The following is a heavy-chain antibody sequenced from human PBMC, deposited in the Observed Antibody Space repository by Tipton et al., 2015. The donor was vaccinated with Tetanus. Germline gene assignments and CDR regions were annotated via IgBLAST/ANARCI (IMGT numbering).Heavy chain of an antibody. CDR1: GLTVSSNY. CDR2: IYSDSDRT. J-gene: IGHJ3*02. V-gene: IGHV3-53*01. Sequence: SLRLSCAASGLTVSSNYTSWVRQAPGKGLEWVSVIYSDSDRTYYADSVEGRFTISRDNSKNTLNLQMNSQRAEDTAVFYCRRRGMPGYGYGYSAFNIWGQGTMVLVST. CDR3: RRRGMPGYGYGYSAFNI. D-gene: IGHD5-18*01.